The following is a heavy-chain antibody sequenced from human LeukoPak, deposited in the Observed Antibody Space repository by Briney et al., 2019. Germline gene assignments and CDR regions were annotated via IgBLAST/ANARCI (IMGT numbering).Heavy chain of an antibody. V-gene: IGHV3-9*01. CDR3: AKDIAITMVRGVMDY. J-gene: IGHJ4*02. D-gene: IGHD3-10*01. CDR2: ISWNSGSI. Sequence: PGGSLRLSCAASGFTFDDYAMHWVRQVPGKGLEWVSGISWNSGSIGYADSVKGRFTISRDNAKNSLYLQMNSLRAEDTALYYCAKDIAITMVRGVMDYWGQGTLVTVSS. CDR1: GFTFDDYA.